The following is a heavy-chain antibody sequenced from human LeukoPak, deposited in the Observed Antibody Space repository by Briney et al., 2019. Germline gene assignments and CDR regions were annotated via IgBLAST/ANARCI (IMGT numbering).Heavy chain of an antibody. CDR1: GFTVSSNY. V-gene: IGHV3-66*02. CDR2: IYSGGIT. J-gene: IGHJ4*02. D-gene: IGHD2-15*01. CDR3: ARRGLLGGSPWGFDY. Sequence: GGSLRLSCAASGFTVSSNYMSWVRQAPGKGLEWVSVIYSGGITYYADSVKGRFTISRDNSKNTLYLQMNSLRAEDTAVYYCARRGLLGGSPWGFDYWGQGTLVTVSS.